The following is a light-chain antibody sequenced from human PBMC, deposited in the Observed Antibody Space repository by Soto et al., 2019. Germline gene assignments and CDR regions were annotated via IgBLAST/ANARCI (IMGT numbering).Light chain of an antibody. J-gene: IGLJ2*01. Sequence: QSVLTQPASVSGSPGQSITISCTGTRSDVGGYNYVSWYQQHPGKAPKLMIYDVSNRPSGVSNRFSGSKSGNTASLTISGLQAEYEADYYCSSYTSSSFPVVFGGGSKHTVL. V-gene: IGLV2-14*01. CDR1: RSDVGGYNY. CDR2: DVS. CDR3: SSYTSSSFPVV.